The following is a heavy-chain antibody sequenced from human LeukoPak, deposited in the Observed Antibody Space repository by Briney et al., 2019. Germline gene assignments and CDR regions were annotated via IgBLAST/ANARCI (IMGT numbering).Heavy chain of an antibody. CDR3: ARGGVDTAINFDY. CDR2: IRYDGSTK. Sequence: GGSLRLSCAASGFTFSSYGMHWVRQSPGKGLEWVTFIRYDGSTKYYADSLKGRFTISRDNSKNSLYLQMNSLRAEDTAVYYCARGGVDTAINFDYWGQGTLVTVSS. CDR1: GFTFSSYG. D-gene: IGHD5-18*01. J-gene: IGHJ4*02. V-gene: IGHV3-30*02.